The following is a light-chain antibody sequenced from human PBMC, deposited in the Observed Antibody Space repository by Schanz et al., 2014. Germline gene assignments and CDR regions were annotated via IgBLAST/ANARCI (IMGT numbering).Light chain of an antibody. CDR3: SSYGGGNKYV. CDR1: SSDVGAYYY. J-gene: IGLJ1*01. Sequence: QSALTQPPSASGSLGQSVTISCTGTSSDVGAYYYVSWYQQHPGRAPKLLIYEVSKRPSGVPDRFSGSKSGNTASLTVSGLQADDEADYYCSSYGGGNKYVFGTGTKLTVL. V-gene: IGLV2-8*01. CDR2: EVS.